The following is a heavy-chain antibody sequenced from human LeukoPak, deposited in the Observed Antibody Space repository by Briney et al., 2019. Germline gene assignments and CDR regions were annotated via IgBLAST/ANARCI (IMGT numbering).Heavy chain of an antibody. CDR2: INSDGSST. Sequence: PGESLRLSCAASGFTFSNYWMHWVRQGPGKGLVWVSRINSDGSSTRYADSVKGRFTISRDNAKNTLYLQMNSLRAEDTAVYYCGRELDWLPTLDYWGQGTLVTVSS. CDR3: GRELDWLPTLDY. V-gene: IGHV3-74*01. D-gene: IGHD3-9*01. CDR1: GFTFSNYW. J-gene: IGHJ4*02.